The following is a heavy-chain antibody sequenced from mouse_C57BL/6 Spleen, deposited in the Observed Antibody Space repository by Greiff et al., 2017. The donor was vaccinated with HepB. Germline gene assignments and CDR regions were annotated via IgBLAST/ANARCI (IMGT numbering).Heavy chain of an antibody. Sequence: QVQLQQPGAELVKPGASVKLSCKASGYTFTSYWMHWVKQRPGQGLEWIGMIHPNSGSTNYNEKFKSKATLTVDKSSSTAYMQRSSLTSEDSAVYYCARSITTVIKNAMDYWGQGTSVTVSS. CDR1: GYTFTSYW. D-gene: IGHD1-1*01. V-gene: IGHV1-64*01. J-gene: IGHJ4*01. CDR3: ARSITTVIKNAMDY. CDR2: IHPNSGST.